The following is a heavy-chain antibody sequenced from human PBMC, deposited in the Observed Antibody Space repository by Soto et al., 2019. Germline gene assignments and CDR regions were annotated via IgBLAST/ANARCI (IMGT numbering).Heavy chain of an antibody. CDR3: ARGGGGYSYGDS. CDR1: GYTFTSYY. J-gene: IGHJ5*01. Sequence: ASVKVSCKASGYTFTSYYMNWVRQAPGQGLEWLGIINPSGGYTTYAQRFLGRVTMTSDTSTSTVHMELGSLTSEDTAVYYCARGGGGYSYGDSWGQGTLVTVS. V-gene: IGHV1-46*03. D-gene: IGHD5-18*01. CDR2: INPSGGYT.